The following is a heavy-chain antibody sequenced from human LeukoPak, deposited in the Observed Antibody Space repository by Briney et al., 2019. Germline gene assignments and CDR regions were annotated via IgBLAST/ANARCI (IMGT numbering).Heavy chain of an antibody. J-gene: IGHJ3*02. V-gene: IGHV3-23*01. CDR3: AKDRSYGSVRAFDI. CDR2: ISGSGGST. Sequence: GGSLRLSCEVSGFTFGNSAMSWVRQAPGKGLEWVSAISGSGGSTYYADSVKGRFTISRDNSKNTLYLQMNSLRAEDTAVYYCAKDRSYGSVRAFDIWGQGTMVTVSS. CDR1: GFTFGNSA. D-gene: IGHD3-10*01.